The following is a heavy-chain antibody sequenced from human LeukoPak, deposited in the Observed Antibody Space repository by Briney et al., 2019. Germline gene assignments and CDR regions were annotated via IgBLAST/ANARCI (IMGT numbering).Heavy chain of an antibody. CDR3: ARHNYDYVWGSYRRYNWFDP. CDR2: IYHSGST. J-gene: IGHJ5*02. V-gene: IGHV4-38-2*02. Sequence: SETLSLTCTVSGYSISSGYYWGWIRQPPGKGLEWIGSIYHSGSTYYNPSLKSRVTISVDTSKNQFSLKLSSVTAADTAVYYCARHNYDYVWGSYRRYNWFDPWGQGTLVTVSS. D-gene: IGHD3-16*02. CDR1: GYSISSGYY.